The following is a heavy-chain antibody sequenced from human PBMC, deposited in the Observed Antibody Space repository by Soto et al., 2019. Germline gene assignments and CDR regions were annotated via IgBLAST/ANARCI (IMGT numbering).Heavy chain of an antibody. CDR3: AAQENCSGGSCYAQFDY. CDR2: IYYSGST. V-gene: IGHV4-30-4*01. J-gene: IGHJ4*02. CDR1: GGSISSGDYY. Sequence: SETLSLTCTVSGGSISSGDYYWSWIRQPPGKGLEWIGYIYYSGSTYYNPSLKSRVTISVDTSKNQFSLKLSSVTAADTAVYYCAAQENCSGGSCYAQFDYRGQGTLVTVSS. D-gene: IGHD2-15*01.